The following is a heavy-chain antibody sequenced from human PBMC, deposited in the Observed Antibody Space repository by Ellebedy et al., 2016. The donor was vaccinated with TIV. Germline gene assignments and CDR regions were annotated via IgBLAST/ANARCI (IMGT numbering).Heavy chain of an antibody. V-gene: IGHV3-30*03. CDR2: LSYDGSDK. CDR1: GFTFSSYG. J-gene: IGHJ4*02. D-gene: IGHD2-21*02. CDR3: ARDEPFGGDWEYFDY. Sequence: PGGSLRLSCAASGFTFSSYGMHWVRQAPGKGLEWVAGLSYDGSDKYYADSVKGRFTISRDNTENTLYLQMNSLRPEDTAVYYCARDEPFGGDWEYFDYWGQGTLVTVSS.